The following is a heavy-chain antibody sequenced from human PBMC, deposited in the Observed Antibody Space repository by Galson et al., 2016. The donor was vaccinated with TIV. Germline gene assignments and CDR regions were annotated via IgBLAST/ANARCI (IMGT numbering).Heavy chain of an antibody. Sequence: SVKVSCKASGGTFSSFALNWVRQAPGQGLEWIGKIIPGFGTVRYAQRFQARVTITADESATASVIELSSLTSDDTAVYYCARTSYTPMGYWGQGTLVTVSS. CDR1: GGTFSSFA. CDR2: IIPGFGTV. D-gene: IGHD5-18*01. J-gene: IGHJ4*01. CDR3: ARTSYTPMGY. V-gene: IGHV1-69*13.